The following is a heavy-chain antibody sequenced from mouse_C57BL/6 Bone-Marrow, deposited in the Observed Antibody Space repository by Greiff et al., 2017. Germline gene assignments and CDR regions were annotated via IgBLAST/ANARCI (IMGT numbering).Heavy chain of an antibody. V-gene: IGHV1-39*01. CDR2: INPNYGTT. CDR1: GYSFTDYN. J-gene: IGHJ2*01. D-gene: IGHD1-1*01. CDR3: ALYYYGSSHYFDY. Sequence: EVQLQQSGPELVKPGASVTISCKASGYSFTDYNMNWVKQSNGKSLEWIGVINPNYGTTSYNQKFKGKATLTVDQSSSTAYMQLNSLTSEDSAVYYCALYYYGSSHYFDYWGQGTTLTVSS.